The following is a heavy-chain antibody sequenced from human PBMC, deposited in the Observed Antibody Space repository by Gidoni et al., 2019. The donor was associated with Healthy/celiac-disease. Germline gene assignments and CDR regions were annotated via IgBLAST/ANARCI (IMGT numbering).Heavy chain of an antibody. Sequence: EVQLLESGGGLVQPGGSLRLSCAASGFTFSSYAMSWVRQAPGKGLEWVSAISGSGGSTYYADSVKGRFTISRDNSKNTLYLQMNSLRAEDTAVYYCAIPRGYSYGAFDYWGQGTLVTVSS. CDR1: GFTFSSYA. CDR2: ISGSGGST. J-gene: IGHJ4*02. CDR3: AIPRGYSYGAFDY. V-gene: IGHV3-23*01. D-gene: IGHD5-18*01.